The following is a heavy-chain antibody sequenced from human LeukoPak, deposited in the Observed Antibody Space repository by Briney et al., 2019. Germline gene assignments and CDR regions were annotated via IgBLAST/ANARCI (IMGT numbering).Heavy chain of an antibody. CDR2: INHSGST. J-gene: IGHJ4*02. D-gene: IGHD5-12*01. CDR3: ARDRWLRLKY. CDR1: GGSFRGYY. V-gene: IGHV4-34*01. Sequence: SETLSLTCADYGGSFRGYYWSWVRQPPGKGLEWTGEINHSGSTNYNPSLKSRVTISVDTSKNQFSLNLSSLTAADTAVYYCARDRWLRLKYCGQRTLGTVSS.